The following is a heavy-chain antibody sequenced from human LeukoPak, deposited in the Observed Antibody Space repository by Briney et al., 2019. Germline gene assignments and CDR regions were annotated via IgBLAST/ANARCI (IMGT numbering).Heavy chain of an antibody. D-gene: IGHD1-26*01. J-gene: IGHJ4*02. CDR3: AKVLYSGGVGVTSGGYDY. Sequence: PGGSLRLSCAASGFTFDDYTMDWVRQAPGKGLEWVSLITWDGGRTYYADSVKGRFTISRDNSKNSLYLQMNSLRSEDTALYYCAKVLYSGGVGVTSGGYDYWGQGTLVTVSS. CDR2: ITWDGGRT. V-gene: IGHV3-43*01. CDR1: GFTFDDYT.